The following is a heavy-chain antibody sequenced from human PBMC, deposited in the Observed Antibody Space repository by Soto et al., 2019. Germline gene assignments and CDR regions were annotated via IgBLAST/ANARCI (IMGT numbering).Heavy chain of an antibody. CDR1: GFTFSNAW. J-gene: IGHJ4*02. CDR2: IKSKTDGGTT. CDR3: TTDSLYGGYCSSTSCYSFDY. V-gene: IGHV3-15*01. D-gene: IGHD2-2*01. Sequence: GGSLRLSCAASGFTFSNAWMSWVRQAPGKGLEWVGRIKSKTDGGTTDYAAPVKGRFTISRDDSKNTLYLQMNSLKTEDTAVYYCTTDSLYGGYCSSTSCYSFDYWGQGTLVTVSS.